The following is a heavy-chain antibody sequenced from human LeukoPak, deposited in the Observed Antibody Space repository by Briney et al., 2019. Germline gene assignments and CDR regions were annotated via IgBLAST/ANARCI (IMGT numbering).Heavy chain of an antibody. D-gene: IGHD2/OR15-2a*01. CDR1: GFTFSSYA. Sequence: GGSLRLSCAASGFTFSSYAMHWVRRAPGKGLEWVAVISYDGSNKYYADSVKGRFTISRDNAKNSLYLQMNSLRAEDTAVYYCARDNMGFDYWGQGTLVTVYS. J-gene: IGHJ4*02. V-gene: IGHV3-30*04. CDR3: ARDNMGFDY. CDR2: ISYDGSNK.